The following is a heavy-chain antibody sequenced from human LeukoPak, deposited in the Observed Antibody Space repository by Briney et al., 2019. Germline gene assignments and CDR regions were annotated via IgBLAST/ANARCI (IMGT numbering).Heavy chain of an antibody. V-gene: IGHV3-48*01. J-gene: IGHJ3*02. D-gene: IGHD3-3*01. CDR1: RFIFGRDS. Sequence: GGSLRLSCAASRFIFGRDSMNWVRQAPGRGLEWISYISRDSDIRYYADSVRGRFHISRDNARNSLYLQMNSLRADDTAMYYCATPSADLYDLENAFDIWGQGTMVTVSS. CDR2: ISRDSDIR. CDR3: ATPSADLYDLENAFDI.